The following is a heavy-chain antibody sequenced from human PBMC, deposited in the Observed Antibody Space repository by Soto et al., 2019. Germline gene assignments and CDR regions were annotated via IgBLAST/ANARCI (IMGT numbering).Heavy chain of an antibody. D-gene: IGHD3-22*01. Sequence: SVKVSCKASGGTFSSYTISWVRQAPGQGLEWMGRIIPILGIANYAQKFQGRVTITADKSTSTAYMELSSLRSEDTAVYYCASSSDYFQSDFDYWGQGTLVTXSS. CDR1: GGTFSSYT. CDR2: IIPILGIA. J-gene: IGHJ4*02. CDR3: ASSSDYFQSDFDY. V-gene: IGHV1-69*02.